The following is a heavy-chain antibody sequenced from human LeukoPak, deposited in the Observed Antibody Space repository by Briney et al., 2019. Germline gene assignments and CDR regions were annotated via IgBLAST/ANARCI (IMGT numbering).Heavy chain of an antibody. D-gene: IGHD3-22*01. CDR3: AREGGGRYYYEPFDI. CDR2: IYYSGST. J-gene: IGHJ3*02. V-gene: IGHV4-39*07. Sequence: SETLSLTCTVSGGSISSSSYYWGWIRQPPGKGLEWIGSIYYSGSTYYNPSLKSRVTISVDTSKNQFSLKLSSVTAADTAVYYCAREGGGRYYYEPFDIWGQGTMVTVSS. CDR1: GGSISSSSYY.